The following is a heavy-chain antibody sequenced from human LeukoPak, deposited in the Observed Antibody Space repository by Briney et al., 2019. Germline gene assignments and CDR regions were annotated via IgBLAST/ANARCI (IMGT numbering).Heavy chain of an antibody. Sequence: ASVKVSCKAAGYTFTSYDISWVRQAPGLGLEWLGWMIPNSGNTGYAQKFQGRVTMTRNTSINTAYMEMSSLRSEDTAVYYCARGNFDSRGYFLSDAFDIWGQGTMVTVSS. CDR2: MIPNSGNT. CDR1: GYTFTSYD. D-gene: IGHD3-22*01. J-gene: IGHJ3*02. CDR3: ARGNFDSRGYFLSDAFDI. V-gene: IGHV1-8*01.